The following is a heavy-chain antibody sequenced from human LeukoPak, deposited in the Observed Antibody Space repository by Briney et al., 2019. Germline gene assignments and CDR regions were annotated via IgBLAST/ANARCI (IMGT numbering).Heavy chain of an antibody. CDR1: GFTFSSYA. Sequence: GGSLRLSCAASGFTFSSYAMSWVRQAPGKGLEWVSALSGSGSSTYYADSVKGRFTISRNNSKNTLYLQMNSLRAEDTAVYYCAKQGGFYYDSSGSWGWGQGTLVTVSS. CDR3: AKQGGFYYDSSGSWG. CDR2: LSGSGSST. V-gene: IGHV3-23*01. D-gene: IGHD3-22*01. J-gene: IGHJ4*02.